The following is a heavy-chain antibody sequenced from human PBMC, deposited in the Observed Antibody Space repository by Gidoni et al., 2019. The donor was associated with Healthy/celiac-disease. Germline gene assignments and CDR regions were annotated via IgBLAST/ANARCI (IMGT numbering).Heavy chain of an antibody. CDR2: ISSNGGST. Sequence: EVQLVESGGGLVQPGGSLRLSCSASGFTFSSYAMHWVRQAPGKGLEYVSAISSNGGSTYYADSVKGRFTISRDNSKNTLYLQMSSLRAEDTAVYYCVKGSGFDWLFLFDYWGQGTLVTVSS. V-gene: IGHV3-64D*06. CDR3: VKGSGFDWLFLFDY. D-gene: IGHD3-9*01. CDR1: GFTFSSYA. J-gene: IGHJ4*02.